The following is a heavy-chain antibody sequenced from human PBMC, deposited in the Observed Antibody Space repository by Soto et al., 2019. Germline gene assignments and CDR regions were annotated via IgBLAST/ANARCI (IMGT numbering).Heavy chain of an antibody. CDR1: GDTFSFYS. V-gene: IGHV1-69*04. D-gene: IGHD3-10*01. Sequence: QVQLVQSGAEVKRPGSSVKVSCKASGDTFSFYSINWVRQAPGLGLEWMGRVNPILSMSNYAQRFQGRVTMTADQSTTTTYMELSGLRSQATAMYYCATSYGSGYRAFHYWGQGALVTVS. CDR2: VNPILSMS. CDR3: ATSYGSGYRAFHY. J-gene: IGHJ4*02.